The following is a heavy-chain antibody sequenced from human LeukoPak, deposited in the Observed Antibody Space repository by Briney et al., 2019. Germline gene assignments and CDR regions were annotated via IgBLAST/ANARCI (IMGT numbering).Heavy chain of an antibody. CDR1: GYTFTTHH. Sequence: ASVKVSCKASGYTFTTHHINWVRQATGQGVEWMGWMNPGSGNTEYAQKFQGRVTMTWDTSLNTAYMEMSSLRSEDTSVYYCARGRPTNLHGIYWGPRTLVTVSS. V-gene: IGHV1-8*01. D-gene: IGHD1-14*01. J-gene: IGHJ4*02. CDR3: ARGRPTNLHGIY. CDR2: MNPGSGNT.